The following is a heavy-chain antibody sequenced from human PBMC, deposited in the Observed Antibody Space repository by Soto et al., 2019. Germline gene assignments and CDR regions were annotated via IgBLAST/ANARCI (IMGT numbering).Heavy chain of an antibody. J-gene: IGHJ5*02. Sequence: GGSLRLSCAASGFTFSSYAMSWVRQAPGKGLEWVSAISGSGGSTYYADSVKGRFTISRDNSKNTLYLQMNSLRAEDTAVYYCAKGLEYYYDSSDNNWFDPWGQGTLVTVSS. CDR2: ISGSGGST. CDR1: GFTFSSYA. CDR3: AKGLEYYYDSSDNNWFDP. D-gene: IGHD3-22*01. V-gene: IGHV3-23*01.